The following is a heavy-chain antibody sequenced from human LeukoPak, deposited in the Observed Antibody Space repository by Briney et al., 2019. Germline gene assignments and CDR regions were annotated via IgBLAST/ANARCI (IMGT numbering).Heavy chain of an antibody. Sequence: ASVKVSCKASGYTFTSYYMHWVRQAPGQGLEWMGMINPSGGSTSYAQKFQGRVTMTRDTSTSTVYMDLSSLGSEDTAVYYCAREKVDYYDSSGHPPYWGQGTLVTVSS. CDR2: INPSGGST. V-gene: IGHV1-46*01. CDR3: AREKVDYYDSSGHPPY. D-gene: IGHD3-22*01. CDR1: GYTFTSYY. J-gene: IGHJ4*02.